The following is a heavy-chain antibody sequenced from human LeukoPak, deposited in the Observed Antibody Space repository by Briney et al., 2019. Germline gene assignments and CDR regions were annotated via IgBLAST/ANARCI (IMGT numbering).Heavy chain of an antibody. D-gene: IGHD1-14*01. CDR1: GGSISSSSYY. CDR3: ARSNGTWRYFFDS. Sequence: SETLSLTCTVSGGSISSSSYYWGWIRQPPGKRLEWIGSVFYTGTTYCNPSLKSRVTISVDASKTQFSLRLSSVTATDTAVYYCARSNGTWRYFFDSWGQGTLVTVSS. CDR2: VFYTGTT. J-gene: IGHJ4*02. V-gene: IGHV4-39*01.